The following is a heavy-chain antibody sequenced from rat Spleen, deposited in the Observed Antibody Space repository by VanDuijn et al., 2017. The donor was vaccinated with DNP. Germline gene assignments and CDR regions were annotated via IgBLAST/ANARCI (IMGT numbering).Heavy chain of an antibody. CDR2: VNYDGGIT. CDR3: ARPAWERPFDY. V-gene: IGHV5-7*01. J-gene: IGHJ2*01. Sequence: EVQLVESGGGLVKPGRSLKLSCAASGFTFSDFNMAWVRQAPKKGLEWVATVNYDGGITYYRDSVKGRFTISRDNAKSTLYLQMNSLRSEDTATYYCARPAWERPFDYWGQGVMVTVSS. CDR1: GFTFSDFN. D-gene: IGHD5-1*01.